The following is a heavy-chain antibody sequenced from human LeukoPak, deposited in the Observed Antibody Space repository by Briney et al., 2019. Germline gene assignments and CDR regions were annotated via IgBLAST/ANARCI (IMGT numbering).Heavy chain of an antibody. Sequence: PSETLSLTCAVSGGSISTNNWWSWVRQPPGKGVEWIGEIYHTGSTNYSPSLRSRDTMSIDKSNNQFSLNLNPVTAADTAVYFCAKSGDYLWDYWGQGTLVSVSS. CDR1: GGSISTNNW. CDR3: AKSGDYLWDY. V-gene: IGHV4-4*02. J-gene: IGHJ4*02. D-gene: IGHD3-16*01. CDR2: IYHTGST.